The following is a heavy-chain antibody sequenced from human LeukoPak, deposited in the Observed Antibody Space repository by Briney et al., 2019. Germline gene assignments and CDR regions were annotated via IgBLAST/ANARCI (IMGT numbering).Heavy chain of an antibody. CDR1: GFTFTNAW. Sequence: GGSLRLSCAASGFTFTNAWMNWVRQAPGKGLEWVGRIKSKTDGGTTDYAAPVKGRFTISRDDSENTLYLQVNSLKTEDTAVYYCTRIFRTAHFDYWGQGTPVTVSP. CDR2: IKSKTDGGTT. D-gene: IGHD2/OR15-2a*01. V-gene: IGHV3-15*07. J-gene: IGHJ4*02. CDR3: TRIFRTAHFDY.